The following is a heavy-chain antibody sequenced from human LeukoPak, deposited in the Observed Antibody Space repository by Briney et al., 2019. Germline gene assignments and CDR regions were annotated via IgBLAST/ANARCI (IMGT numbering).Heavy chain of an antibody. J-gene: IGHJ4*02. CDR3: ARGPNWNFDVLFGYFDY. CDR2: INPNSGDR. V-gene: IGHV1-2*02. D-gene: IGHD1-1*01. Sequence: GASVNVSCKASGYTFTGYFMHWVRQAPGQRLEWMGWINPNSGDRNYAQKFLGRITMTRDTSISTAYMELSRLTSDDPGVYYCARGPNWNFDVLFGYFDYWGQGTLVTVSS. CDR1: GYTFTGYF.